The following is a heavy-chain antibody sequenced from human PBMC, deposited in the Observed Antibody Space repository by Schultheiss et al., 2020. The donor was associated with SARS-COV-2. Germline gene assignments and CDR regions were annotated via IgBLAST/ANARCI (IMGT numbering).Heavy chain of an antibody. J-gene: IGHJ4*02. V-gene: IGHV3-33*06. CDR1: GFTFSSYV. Sequence: GESLKISCAASGFTFSSYVLHWVRQAPGKGLEWVAVIWYDGSNKYYADSVKGRFTISRDNSKNTLYLQMNSLRAEDTAVYYCAKSHQTDYWGQGTLVTVSS. CDR3: AKSHQTDY. CDR2: IWYDGSNK.